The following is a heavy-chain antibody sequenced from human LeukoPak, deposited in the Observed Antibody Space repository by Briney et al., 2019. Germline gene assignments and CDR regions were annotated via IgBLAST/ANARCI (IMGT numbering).Heavy chain of an antibody. CDR1: GFTFSSYS. Sequence: GGSLRLSCAASGFTFSSYSMNWVRQAPGKGLEWVSSIGSSSSYIYYADSVKGRFTISRDNAKDTLYLQMNSLRAEDTAVYYCASGNSHAFDIWGQGTMVTVSS. J-gene: IGHJ3*02. V-gene: IGHV3-21*01. CDR2: IGSSSSYI. CDR3: ASGNSHAFDI.